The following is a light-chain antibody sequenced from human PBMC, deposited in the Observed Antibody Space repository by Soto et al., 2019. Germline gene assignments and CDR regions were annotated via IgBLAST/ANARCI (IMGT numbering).Light chain of an antibody. CDR1: DSIDRN. Sequence: DIQMTQSPSSLSAFVGDTVTINCRATDSIDRNLNWYQQKPAQPPRVLITAACTLETGVQSRFSGSGSGTDFALTINALRTEDFVSYCWQRTYNAPFTFGLETKVSIK. CDR2: AAC. J-gene: IGKJ3*01. CDR3: QRTYNAPFT. V-gene: IGKV1-39*01.